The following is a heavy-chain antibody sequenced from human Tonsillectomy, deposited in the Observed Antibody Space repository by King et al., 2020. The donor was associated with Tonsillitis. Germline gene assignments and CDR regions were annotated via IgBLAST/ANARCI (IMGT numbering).Heavy chain of an antibody. CDR1: GFTFSRYG. CDR2: IGNDGSVT. CDR3: AKEIKQVAGDWYFDL. V-gene: IGHV3-30*18. J-gene: IGHJ2*01. Sequence: AQLVQSGGGVVQPGRSLRLSCAASGFTFSRYGMHWVRQSPGEGLEWVAVIGNDGSVTYYADSVKGRFTLSRDNSENTLYMQMNSLRVEDTAVYYCAKEIKQVAGDWYFDLWGRGPLVIVSS. D-gene: IGHD6-19*01.